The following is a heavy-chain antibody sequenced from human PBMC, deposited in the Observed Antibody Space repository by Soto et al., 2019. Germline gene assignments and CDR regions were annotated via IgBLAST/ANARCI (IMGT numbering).Heavy chain of an antibody. D-gene: IGHD3-3*01. Sequence: TSETLSLTCTVSGGSISSSSYYWGWIRQPPGKGLEWIGSIYYSGSTYYNPSLKSRVTISVDTSKNLFSLKLSSVTAADTAVYYCARESRFLEWLPPLGFDPWGQGTLVTVSS. V-gene: IGHV4-39*02. CDR1: GGSISSSSYY. CDR3: ARESRFLEWLPPLGFDP. CDR2: IYYSGST. J-gene: IGHJ5*02.